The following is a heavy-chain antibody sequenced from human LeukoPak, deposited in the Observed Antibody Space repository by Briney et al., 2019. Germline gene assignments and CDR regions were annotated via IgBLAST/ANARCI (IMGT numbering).Heavy chain of an antibody. J-gene: IGHJ4*02. CDR3: AKDFAGAVADL. CDR2: ISYDGGNK. D-gene: IGHD6-19*01. V-gene: IGHV3-30*18. Sequence: GGSLRLSCAASGFTFSSYGMHWVRQAPGKGLEWVAVISYDGGNKYYADSVKGRFTISRDNSKNTLYLQMSSLRAEDTAVYYCAKDFAGAVADLWGQGTLVTVSS. CDR1: GFTFSSYG.